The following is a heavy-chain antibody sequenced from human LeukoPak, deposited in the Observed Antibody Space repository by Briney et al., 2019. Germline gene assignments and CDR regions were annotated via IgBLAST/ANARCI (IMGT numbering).Heavy chain of an antibody. Sequence: GASVKVSCKASVGTFSSYAISWVRQAHGQGLEWMGGIIPIFGTANYAQNFQGRVTITADESTSTAYMELSSLRSEDTAVYYCARVHNWNFHYYYGMDVWGQGTTVTVSS. V-gene: IGHV1-69*13. CDR1: VGTFSSYA. D-gene: IGHD1-7*01. CDR2: IIPIFGTA. CDR3: ARVHNWNFHYYYGMDV. J-gene: IGHJ6*02.